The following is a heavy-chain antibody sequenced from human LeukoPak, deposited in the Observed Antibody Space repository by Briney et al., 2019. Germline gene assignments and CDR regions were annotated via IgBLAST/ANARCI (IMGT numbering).Heavy chain of an antibody. V-gene: IGHV4-39*01. Sequence: SETLSLTCSVSGGSISRSSYYWGWIRQSPGEGLEWIGSIYYGGSTYYNTSLKSRVTISVDTSKNQFSLKLTSVTAADTAVYYCVRHGSYCGGDCYFDYWGQGTLVTVSS. CDR2: IYYGGST. D-gene: IGHD2-21*02. J-gene: IGHJ4*02. CDR1: GGSISRSSYY. CDR3: VRHGSYCGGDCYFDY.